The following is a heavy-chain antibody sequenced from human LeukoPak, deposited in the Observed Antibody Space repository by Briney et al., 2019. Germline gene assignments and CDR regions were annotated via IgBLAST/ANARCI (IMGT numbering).Heavy chain of an antibody. J-gene: IGHJ5*02. V-gene: IGHV1-2*02. Sequence: ASVKVSCKASGYTFTGYYIHWVRQAPGQGLEWMGWINPTSGGTNYAQKFQGRVTMTRDTPISTAYMELSRLRSDDTAVYYCARHVGYSNWFDPWGQGTLVTVSS. CDR3: ARHVGYSNWFDP. D-gene: IGHD2-15*01. CDR1: GYTFTGYY. CDR2: INPTSGGT.